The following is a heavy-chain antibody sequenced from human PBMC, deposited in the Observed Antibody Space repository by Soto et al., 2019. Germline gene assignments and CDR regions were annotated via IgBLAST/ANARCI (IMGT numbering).Heavy chain of an antibody. D-gene: IGHD1-26*01. CDR3: ARMGIVGATSYYYYGMDV. CDR1: GGSISSSSYY. Sequence: SETLSLTCTVSGGSISSSSYYWGWIRQPPGKGLEWIGSIYYSGSTYYNPSLKSRVTISVDTSKNQFSLKLSSVTAADTAVYYCARMGIVGATSYYYYGMDVWGQGTTVTVSS. CDR2: IYYSGST. J-gene: IGHJ6*02. V-gene: IGHV4-39*01.